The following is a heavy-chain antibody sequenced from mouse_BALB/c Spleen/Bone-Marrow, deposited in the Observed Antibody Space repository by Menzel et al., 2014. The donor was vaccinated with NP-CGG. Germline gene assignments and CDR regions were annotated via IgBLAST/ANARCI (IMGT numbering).Heavy chain of an antibody. D-gene: IGHD4-1*01. CDR3: TRDNWDY. CDR1: GYTFTSYW. J-gene: IGHJ2*01. Sequence: QVQLKESGAELVRSGASVKLSCKASGYTFTSYWINWVKQRPGQGLEWIGNIFPSETYTNYNQKFKDKATLTVDKSSSTAYMQLSSPTSEDSAVYYCTRDNWDYWGQGTTLTVSS. CDR2: IFPSETYT. V-gene: IGHV1-69*02.